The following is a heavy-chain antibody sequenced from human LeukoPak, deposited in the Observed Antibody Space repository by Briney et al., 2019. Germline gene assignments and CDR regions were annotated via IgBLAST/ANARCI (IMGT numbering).Heavy chain of an antibody. CDR3: AKSNVKLSAGPYYYYYYGMDV. V-gene: IGHV3-30*02. CDR1: GFTFSSYG. D-gene: IGHD1-1*01. J-gene: IGHJ6*02. Sequence: PGGSLRLSCAASGFTFSSYGMHWVRQAPGKGLEWVAVIWYDGSNKYYADSVKGRFTISRDNSKNTLYLQMNSLRAEDKAVYYCAKSNVKLSAGPYYYYYYGMDVWGQGTTVTVSS. CDR2: IWYDGSNK.